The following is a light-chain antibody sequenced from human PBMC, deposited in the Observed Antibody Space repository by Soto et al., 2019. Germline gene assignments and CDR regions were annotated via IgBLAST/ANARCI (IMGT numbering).Light chain of an antibody. CDR2: NAS. J-gene: IGKJ3*01. CDR1: QDITNY. CDR3: QQYDTLRVT. V-gene: IGKV1-33*01. Sequence: DIQMTQSPSSLSASVGDRVTITCQSSQDITNYLNWYQQKPGKAPNLLIYNASNLETGVPSRFSGSGSETHFTFTINCLQPEDIATYYCQQYDTLRVTFGPGTKVDIK.